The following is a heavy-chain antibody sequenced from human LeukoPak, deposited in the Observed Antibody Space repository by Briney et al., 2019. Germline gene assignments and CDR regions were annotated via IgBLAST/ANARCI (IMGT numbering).Heavy chain of an antibody. CDR1: GGSISSGDYY. V-gene: IGHV4-30-4*08. J-gene: IGHJ3*02. CDR3: ARDCRDRAIGDYYDRHPDAFDI. D-gene: IGHD3-22*01. CDR2: IYYSGST. Sequence: SETLSLTCTVSGGSISSGDYYWSWIRQPPGKGLEWIGYIYYSGSTYYNPSLKSRVTISVDTSKNQFSLKLSSVTAADTAVYYCARDCRDRAIGDYYDRHPDAFDIWGQGTMVTVSS.